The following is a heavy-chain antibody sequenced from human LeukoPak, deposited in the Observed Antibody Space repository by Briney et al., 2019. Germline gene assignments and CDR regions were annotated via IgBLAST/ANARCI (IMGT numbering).Heavy chain of an antibody. CDR1: GYTFTGYY. CDR2: INPNSGGT. CDR3: ARDLEQQLVYNWFDP. J-gene: IGHJ5*02. V-gene: IGHV1-2*02. Sequence: ASVKVSCKASGYTFTGYYMHWLRQAPGQGLEWMGWINPNSGGTNYAQKFQGRVTMTRDTSISTAYMELSRLRSDDTAVYYCARDLEQQLVYNWFDPWGQGTLVTVSS. D-gene: IGHD6-13*01.